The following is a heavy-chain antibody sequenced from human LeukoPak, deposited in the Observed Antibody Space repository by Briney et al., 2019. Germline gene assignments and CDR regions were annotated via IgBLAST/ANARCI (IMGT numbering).Heavy chain of an antibody. CDR1: GFSFSSYA. D-gene: IGHD6-19*01. V-gene: IGHV3-30-3*01. J-gene: IGHJ4*02. CDR2: ISYDGSTK. CDR3: ATQSPQGTGWYGMGF. Sequence: PGRSLGLSCAASGFSFSSYAMHWVRQAPGKGLEWVAVISYDGSTKYYADSVKGRFTISRDNSKNTLYLQMNSLRPEDTAVYYCATQSPQGTGWYGMGFWGQGTLVTVSS.